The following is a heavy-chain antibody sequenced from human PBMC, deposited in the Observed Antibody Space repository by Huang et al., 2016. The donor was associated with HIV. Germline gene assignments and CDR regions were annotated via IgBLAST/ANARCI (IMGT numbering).Heavy chain of an antibody. CDR2: IYYSGTT. D-gene: IGHD1-26*01. Sequence: QLQLQESGPGLVKPSETLSLTCTVSGGSIRSSSYYWGWIRQPPGKGLEWIESIYYSGTTYYNPSLKSRVTISVDTSKNQVSLKLSSVTAADTAVYYCARLLYRYYFDYWGQGTLVTVSS. V-gene: IGHV4-39*01. CDR3: ARLLYRYYFDY. CDR1: GGSIRSSSYY. J-gene: IGHJ4*02.